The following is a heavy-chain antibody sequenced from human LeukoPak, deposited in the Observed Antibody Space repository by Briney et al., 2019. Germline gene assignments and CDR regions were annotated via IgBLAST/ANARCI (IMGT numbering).Heavy chain of an antibody. D-gene: IGHD3-10*01. CDR1: GFTFSTYG. CDR2: ISSSGDTT. J-gene: IGHJ4*02. V-gene: IGHV3-23*01. Sequence: GGSPRLSCAASGFTFSTYGMSWVRQAPGKGLEWVSDISSSGDTTYYADSVKGRFTTSRDNSKNTLYLQMNSLRAEDSAVYYCAKGRYTSGSPFDYWGQGTLVTVSS. CDR3: AKGRYTSGSPFDY.